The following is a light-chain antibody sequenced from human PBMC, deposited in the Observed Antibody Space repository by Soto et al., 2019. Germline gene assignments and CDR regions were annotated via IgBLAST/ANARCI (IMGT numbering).Light chain of an antibody. CDR1: NSDIGPYNY. V-gene: IGLV2-14*01. Sequence: QSVLTQPASVSGSPGQSVTISCTGTNSDIGPYNYVTWYQKHQGKAPKLIIYDVNNRPSEVSKRFSGSKSGNTATLPISGLQAKDDVDYYCSSYTSTTTVIIFGGGTK. J-gene: IGLJ2*01. CDR3: SSYTSTTTVII. CDR2: DVN.